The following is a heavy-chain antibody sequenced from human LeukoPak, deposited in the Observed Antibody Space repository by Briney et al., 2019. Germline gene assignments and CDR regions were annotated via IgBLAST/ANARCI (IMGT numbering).Heavy chain of an antibody. CDR2: ISYDGSNK. V-gene: IGHV3-30*03. J-gene: IGHJ4*02. CDR3: ARDGIVGSYYFDY. CDR1: GFTFSSYG. D-gene: IGHD1-26*01. Sequence: AGGSLRLSCAASGFTFSSYGMHWVRQAPGKGLEWVAVISYDGSNKYYADSVKGRFTISRDNSKNTLYLQMNSLRAEDTAVYYCARDGIVGSYYFDYWGQGTLVTVSS.